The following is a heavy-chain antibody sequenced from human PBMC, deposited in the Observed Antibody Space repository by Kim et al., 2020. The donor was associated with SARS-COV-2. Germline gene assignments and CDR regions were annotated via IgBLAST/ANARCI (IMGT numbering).Heavy chain of an antibody. CDR2: ISSSSSYI. CDR1: GFTFSSYS. J-gene: IGHJ4*02. CDR3: ARDSRVAGRNDY. V-gene: IGHV3-21*01. D-gene: IGHD6-19*01. Sequence: GGSLRLSCAASGFTFSSYSMNWVRQAPWKGLEWVSSISSSSSYIYYADSVKGRFTISRDNAKNSLYLQMNSLRAEDTAVYYCARDSRVAGRNDYWGQGTLVTVSS.